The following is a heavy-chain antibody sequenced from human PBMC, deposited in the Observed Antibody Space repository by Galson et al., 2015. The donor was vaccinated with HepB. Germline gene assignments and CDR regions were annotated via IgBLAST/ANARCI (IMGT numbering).Heavy chain of an antibody. CDR3: AKDLRFHYDSIGSVFDY. D-gene: IGHD3-22*01. Sequence: SLRLSCAASGFTFSSYAMSWVRQAPGKGLEWVSAISGSGGSTYYADSVKGRFTISRDNSKNTLYLQMNSLRAEDTAVYYCAKDLRFHYDSIGSVFDYWGQGTLVTVSS. CDR2: ISGSGGST. CDR1: GFTFSSYA. V-gene: IGHV3-23*01. J-gene: IGHJ4*02.